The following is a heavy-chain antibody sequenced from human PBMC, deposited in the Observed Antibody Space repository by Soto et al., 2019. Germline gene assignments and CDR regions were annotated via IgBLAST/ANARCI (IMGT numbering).Heavy chain of an antibody. CDR3: AKYCSSDVCFDY. D-gene: IGHD2-8*01. V-gene: IGHV3-48*02. J-gene: IGHJ4*02. Sequence: EVQLVESGGGLVQPGGSLRLSCASSGFTFSSCSMNWVRQAPGKGLEWVSFISGSGDTTYYADSVKGRITISRDNGKNSLYLQMSSLRDEDTAVYYCAKYCSSDVCFDYWGQGTLVTVSS. CDR2: ISGSGDTT. CDR1: GFTFSSCS.